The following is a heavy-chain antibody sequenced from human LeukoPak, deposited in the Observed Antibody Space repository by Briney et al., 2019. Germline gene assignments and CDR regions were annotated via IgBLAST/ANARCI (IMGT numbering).Heavy chain of an antibody. J-gene: IGHJ4*02. V-gene: IGHV3-11*06. Sequence: TGGSLRLSCAASGFTFSDYHMSWIRQAPGKGLEWVSYISSSGSYTKNADSVKGRFTISRDNAKNSLYLQMNSLRAEDTAVYYCARGKQYYYDTSGGGYWGQGTLVTVSS. CDR3: ARGKQYYYDTSGGGY. CDR1: GFTFSDYH. CDR2: ISSSGSYT. D-gene: IGHD3-22*01.